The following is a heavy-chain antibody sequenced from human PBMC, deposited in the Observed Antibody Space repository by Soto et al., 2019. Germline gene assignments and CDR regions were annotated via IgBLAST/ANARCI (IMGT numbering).Heavy chain of an antibody. V-gene: IGHV3-30*18. CDR1: GFTFSSYG. Sequence: GGSLRLSCAASGFTFSSYGMHWVRQAPGKGLEWVAVISYDGSNKYYADSVKGRFTISRDNSKNTLYLQMNSLRAEDTAVYYCAKVGYSSSWSSLDYWGQGTLVTVSS. J-gene: IGHJ4*02. CDR2: ISYDGSNK. D-gene: IGHD6-13*01. CDR3: AKVGYSSSWSSLDY.